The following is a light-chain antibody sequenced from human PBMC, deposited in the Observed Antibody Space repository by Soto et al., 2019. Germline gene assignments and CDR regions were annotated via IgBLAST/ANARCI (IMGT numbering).Light chain of an antibody. CDR3: QHYSNWSPT. CDR1: ESVHRN. V-gene: IGKV3-15*01. Sequence: EVVMTQSPATLSVSPGERVTLSCRASESVHRNLAWYQQKPGQGPSLLIYYASTRATGVPDRFTGSGSGTAFTLTISSLQSEDFGVYHCQHYSNWSPTFGPGTKVEIK. J-gene: IGKJ3*01. CDR2: YAS.